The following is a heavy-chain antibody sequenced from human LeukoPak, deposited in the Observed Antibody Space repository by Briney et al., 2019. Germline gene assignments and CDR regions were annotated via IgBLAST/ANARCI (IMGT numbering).Heavy chain of an antibody. V-gene: IGHV4-39*01. CDR1: GGSISSSSYY. CDR2: IYYSGST. D-gene: IGHD3-9*01. J-gene: IGHJ6*03. CDR3: ARTYYDILTGYFLYYYYYMDV. Sequence: SETLSLTCIVSGGSISSSSYYWGWIRQPPGKGLEWIGSIYYSGSTYYNPSLKSRVTISVDTSKNQFSLKLSSVTAADTAVYYCARTYYDILTGYFLYYYYYMDVWGKGTTVTVSS.